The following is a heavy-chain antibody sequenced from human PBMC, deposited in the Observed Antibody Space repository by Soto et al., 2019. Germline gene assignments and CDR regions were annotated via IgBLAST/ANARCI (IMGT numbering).Heavy chain of an antibody. D-gene: IGHD4-4*01. CDR1: GLTFRDSW. CDR3: VRGGSNYAS. J-gene: IGHJ5*02. CDR2: IKPDESEK. Sequence: EVQLVESGGGLVQPGGSLRLSCTASGLTFRDSWMTWVRQAPGKGLEWVARIKPDESEKKYADSVKGRFSISRDNAKNSMYLQMDSLRGEDTAVYYCVRGGSNYASWGQGTLVTVSS. V-gene: IGHV3-7*01.